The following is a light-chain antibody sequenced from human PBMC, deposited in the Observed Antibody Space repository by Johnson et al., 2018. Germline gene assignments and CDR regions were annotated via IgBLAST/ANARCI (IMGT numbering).Light chain of an antibody. J-gene: IGLJ1*01. Sequence: QSVLTQPPSVSAAPGQKVTISCSGSSSNIGNNYVSWYQQLPGTAPKLLIYENNKRPSGIPDRFSGSKSGTSATLGITGLQTGDEADYYCGTWDSSLSDGNVFRTGTTGTVL. V-gene: IGLV1-51*02. CDR1: SSNIGNNY. CDR2: ENN. CDR3: GTWDSSLSDGNV.